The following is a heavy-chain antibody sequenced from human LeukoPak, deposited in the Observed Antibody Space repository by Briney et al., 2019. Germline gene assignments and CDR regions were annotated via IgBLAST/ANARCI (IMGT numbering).Heavy chain of an antibody. CDR2: ISHDGSNK. CDR1: GFTFSSYA. J-gene: IGHJ4*02. Sequence: GGSLRLSCAAPGFTFSSYAMHWVRQAPGKGLEWVAVISHDGSNKYYADSVKGRFTISRDNSKNTLYLQMNSLRAEDTAVYYCARAAIITMVRGVRGWFDYWGQGTLVTVSS. CDR3: ARAAIITMVRGVRGWFDY. V-gene: IGHV3-30*04. D-gene: IGHD3-10*01.